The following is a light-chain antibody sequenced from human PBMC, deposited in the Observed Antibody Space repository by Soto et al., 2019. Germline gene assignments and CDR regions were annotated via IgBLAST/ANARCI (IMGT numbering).Light chain of an antibody. V-gene: IGKV3D-7*01. CDR3: QQDYNLPA. J-gene: IGKJ1*01. CDR1: PSVRSSN. Sequence: PGARVTLSSRASPSVRSSNLTWYQQKPGQAPRLLIYGASTRATSIPARFSGSGSGTDFTLTISSLQPEDFAVYYCQQDYNLPAFGQGTKVDIK. CDR2: GAS.